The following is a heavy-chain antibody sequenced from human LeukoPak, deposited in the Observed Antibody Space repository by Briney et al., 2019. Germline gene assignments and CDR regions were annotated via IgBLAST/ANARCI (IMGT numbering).Heavy chain of an antibody. CDR3: AKDVRVGEYYGSGSYFDY. D-gene: IGHD3-10*01. CDR1: GFTFSSYA. J-gene: IGHJ4*02. Sequence: GGSLRLSCEASGFTFSSYAMSWVRQPPGQGLEWVSIISASGGSTYYADSVKGRFTISRDKSRNYLQMNSQRGDDTAIYYCAKDVRVGEYYGSGSYFDYWGQGTLVTVSS. V-gene: IGHV3-23*01. CDR2: ISASGGST.